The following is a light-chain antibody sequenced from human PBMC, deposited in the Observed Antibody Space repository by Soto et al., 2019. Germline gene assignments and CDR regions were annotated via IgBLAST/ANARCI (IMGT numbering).Light chain of an antibody. Sequence: EIGLTQSPGTLSWSPGERATLSCRASQSAGSRFLARYQQKPGQAPRLLMYGASSRATSIPDRFSGTGSGTDFTLTISRLEPEDFAVYYCQQDGSSPYTFGLGTKLEIK. CDR1: QSAGSRF. V-gene: IGKV3-20*01. CDR3: QQDGSSPYT. CDR2: GAS. J-gene: IGKJ2*01.